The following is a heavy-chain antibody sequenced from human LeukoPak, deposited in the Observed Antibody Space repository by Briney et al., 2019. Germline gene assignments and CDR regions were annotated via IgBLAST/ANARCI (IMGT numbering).Heavy chain of an antibody. Sequence: GGSLRLSCAASGFTLSSDAMHWVRQPAGKGLEWVSAIGTAGDTFYPGSVKGRFTISRENAKKSLFLQMNSLRAEDTAVYYCARQNTPHGNFDYWGQGTLVTVSS. CDR2: IGTAGDT. J-gene: IGHJ4*02. CDR3: ARQNTPHGNFDY. D-gene: IGHD1-26*01. CDR1: GFTLSSDA. V-gene: IGHV3-13*01.